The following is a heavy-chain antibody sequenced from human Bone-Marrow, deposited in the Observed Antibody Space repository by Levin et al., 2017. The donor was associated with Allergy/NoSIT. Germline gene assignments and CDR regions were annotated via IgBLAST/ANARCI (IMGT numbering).Heavy chain of an antibody. D-gene: IGHD6-19*01. CDR3: AKGYSSGWYNWYFDL. Sequence: GGSLRLSCEVSGFSFSNYAMGWVRQAPGKGLDWVSAISRSGQTTYYADSVKGRFTISRDNSKNMVYLQLNGLRAEDTAVYFCAKGYSSGWYNWYFDLWGRGTLVTVSA. CDR1: GFSFSNYA. CDR2: ISRSGQTT. V-gene: IGHV3-23*01. J-gene: IGHJ2*01.